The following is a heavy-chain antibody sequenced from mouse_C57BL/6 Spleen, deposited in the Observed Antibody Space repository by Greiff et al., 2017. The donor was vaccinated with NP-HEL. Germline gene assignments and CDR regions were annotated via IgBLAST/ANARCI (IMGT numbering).Heavy chain of an antibody. CDR3: ARGGLPYYYAMDY. CDR2: INPSNGGT. Sequence: QVQLQQSGTELVKPGASVKLSCKASGYTFTSYWMHWVKQRPGQGLEWIGNINPSNGGTNYNEKFKSKATRTVDKSSSTAYMQLSSLTSEDSAVYYCARGGLPYYYAMDYWGQGTSVTVSS. CDR1: GYTFTSYW. V-gene: IGHV1-53*01. D-gene: IGHD2-4*01. J-gene: IGHJ4*01.